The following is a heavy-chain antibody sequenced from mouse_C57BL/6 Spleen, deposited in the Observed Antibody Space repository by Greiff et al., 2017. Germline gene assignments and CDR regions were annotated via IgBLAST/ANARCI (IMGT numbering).Heavy chain of an antibody. J-gene: IGHJ1*03. CDR2: INPNNGGT. V-gene: IGHV1-26*01. D-gene: IGHD1-1*01. Sequence: VQLQQSGPELVKPGASVKISCKASGYTFTDYYMNWVKQSHGKSLEWIGDINPNNGGTSYNQKFKGKATLTVDKSSSTAYMELRSLTSEDSAVYYCARAPDYYGGSYGYFDVWGKGTTVTVSS. CDR3: ARAPDYYGGSYGYFDV. CDR1: GYTFTDYY.